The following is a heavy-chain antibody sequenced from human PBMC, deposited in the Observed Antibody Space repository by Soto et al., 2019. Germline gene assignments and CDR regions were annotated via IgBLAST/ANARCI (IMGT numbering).Heavy chain of an antibody. J-gene: IGHJ6*02. CDR1: GYTFTSYG. V-gene: IGHV1-18*04. D-gene: IGHD6-6*01. CDR3: ARVDIAARQYYYYGMDV. Sequence: QVQLVQSGAEVKKPGASVKVSCKASGYTFTSYGISWVRQAPGQGLEWMGGISAYNGNTNYAQKLQGRVTMTTDTSTSTAYMELRSLRSDDTAVYYCARVDIAARQYYYYGMDVWGQGTTVTVSS. CDR2: ISAYNGNT.